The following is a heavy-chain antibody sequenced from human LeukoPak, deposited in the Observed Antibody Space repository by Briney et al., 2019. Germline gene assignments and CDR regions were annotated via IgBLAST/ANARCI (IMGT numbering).Heavy chain of an antibody. V-gene: IGHV3-33*01. Sequence: GRSLRLSCAAPGFTFSSYGMHWVRQAPGKGLEWVAVIWYDGSNKYYADSVKGRFTISRDNSKNTLYLQMNSLRAEDTAVYYCARDRGSSWFDPWGQGTLVTVSS. CDR1: GFTFSSYG. D-gene: IGHD6-13*01. CDR2: IWYDGSNK. J-gene: IGHJ5*02. CDR3: ARDRGSSWFDP.